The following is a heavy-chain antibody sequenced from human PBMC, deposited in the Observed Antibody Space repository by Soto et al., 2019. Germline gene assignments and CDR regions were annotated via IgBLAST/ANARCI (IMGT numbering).Heavy chain of an antibody. CDR2: IWFDGSDI. D-gene: IGHD3-22*01. CDR3: ARGYDYYDSSGYARGGKYQYGMDV. V-gene: IGHV3-33*01. J-gene: IGHJ6*02. CDR1: GFTFSSYA. Sequence: QVQLVESGGGVVQPGRSLRLSCAASGFTFSSYAMHWVRQAPGKGLEWVAVIWFDGSDINYADSVKGRFTISRDNSKNTLHLQRNSLRAEDTAVYYCARGYDYYDSSGYARGGKYQYGMDVWGQGTTVSVSS.